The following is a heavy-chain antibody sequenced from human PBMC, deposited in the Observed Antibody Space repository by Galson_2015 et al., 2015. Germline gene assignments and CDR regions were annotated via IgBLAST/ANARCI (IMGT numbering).Heavy chain of an antibody. CDR1: GFTFSSYS. CDR3: ARVGDDYVWGSYGAFDI. V-gene: IGHV3-21*01. D-gene: IGHD3-16*01. CDR2: ISSSSSYI. Sequence: LRLSCAASGFTFSSYSMNWVRQAPGKGLEWVSSISSSSSYIYYADSVKGRFTISRDNAKNSLYLQMNSLRAEDTAVYYCARVGDDYVWGSYGAFDIWGQGTMVTVSS. J-gene: IGHJ3*02.